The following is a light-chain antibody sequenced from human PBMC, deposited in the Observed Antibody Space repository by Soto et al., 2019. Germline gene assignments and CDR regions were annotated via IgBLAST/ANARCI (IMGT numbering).Light chain of an antibody. CDR3: QQYNNLPHT. V-gene: IGKV3-15*01. CDR2: GAS. J-gene: IGKJ2*01. Sequence: EIVMTQSPATLSVSPGERATLSCRASQSVSSNLAWYQQKPGQAPRLLIYGASTRATGIPARFSGSGSGTEFTLTISSLQSEDFAFYYCQQYNNLPHTFGQGTKLEIK. CDR1: QSVSSN.